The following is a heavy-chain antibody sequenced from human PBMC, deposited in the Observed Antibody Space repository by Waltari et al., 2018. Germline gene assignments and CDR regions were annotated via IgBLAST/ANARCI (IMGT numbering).Heavy chain of an antibody. CDR1: GDSISGSFW. V-gene: IGHV4-4*02. Sequence: QVQLQESGPGLVKPSGTLSVTCAVSGDSISGSFWWSWVRQTPGKGLECIGQIHGSGRINYNRSLESRVTVSRDTSNTQFSLKLTSATAADTAVYFCARDRGRGLYLDSWGQGILVTVSP. CDR3: ARDRGRGLYLDS. D-gene: IGHD5-12*01. J-gene: IGHJ4*02. CDR2: IHGSGRI.